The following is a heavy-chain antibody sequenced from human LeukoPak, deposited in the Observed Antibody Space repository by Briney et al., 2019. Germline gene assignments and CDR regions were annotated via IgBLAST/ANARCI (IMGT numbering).Heavy chain of an antibody. J-gene: IGHJ4*02. Sequence: SETLSLTCAVYGGTFSGYYWSWIRQPPGKGLEWIGEINHSGSTNYNPSLESRVTISVDTSKNQFSLKLSSVTAADTAVYYCARAHNVWVYWGQGTLVTVSS. V-gene: IGHV4-34*01. D-gene: IGHD1-1*01. CDR2: INHSGST. CDR3: ARAHNVWVY. CDR1: GGTFSGYY.